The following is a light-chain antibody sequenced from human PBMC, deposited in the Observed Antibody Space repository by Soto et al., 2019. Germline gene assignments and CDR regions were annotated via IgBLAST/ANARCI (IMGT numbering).Light chain of an antibody. V-gene: IGKV3-20*01. CDR1: LIVSNSY. Sequence: EIVLTQSPGTPSLSPGERATLSCRASLIVSNSYLAWYQQKPGQAPRLLIYGASSRATGIPDRFSGSGSGTDFTLTISRLEPEDFAVYYCQQYGSSPLTFGGGTKVEIK. CDR2: GAS. CDR3: QQYGSSPLT. J-gene: IGKJ4*01.